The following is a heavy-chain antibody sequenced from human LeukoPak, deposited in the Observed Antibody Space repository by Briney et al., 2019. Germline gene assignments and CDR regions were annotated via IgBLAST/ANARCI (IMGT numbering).Heavy chain of an antibody. CDR1: GFTFDDYA. D-gene: IGHD2-15*01. CDR2: ISWNSGSI. V-gene: IGHV3-9*01. CDR3: AKARVAAESYYYYYGMDV. Sequence: PGGSLRLSCAASGFTFDDYAMHWVRQAPGKGLEWVSGISWNSGSIGYADSVKGRFTISRDNAKNSLYLQMNSLRAEDTALYYCAKARVAAESYYYYYGMDVWGQGTTVTVSS. J-gene: IGHJ6*02.